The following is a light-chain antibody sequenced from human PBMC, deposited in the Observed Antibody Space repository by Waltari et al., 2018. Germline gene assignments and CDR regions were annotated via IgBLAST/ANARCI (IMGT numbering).Light chain of an antibody. CDR1: SGHSTNV. Sequence: QLVLTQSPSASASLCASVKLTCPPSSGHSTNVIAWLQKRPEKGPRFVMKVNSDGSHSKGDEIPDRFSGSSSGAERYLTISSLQSEDEADYYCQTGGHGTWVFGGGTKLTVL. J-gene: IGLJ3*02. V-gene: IGLV4-69*01. CDR2: VNSDGSH. CDR3: QTGGHGTWV.